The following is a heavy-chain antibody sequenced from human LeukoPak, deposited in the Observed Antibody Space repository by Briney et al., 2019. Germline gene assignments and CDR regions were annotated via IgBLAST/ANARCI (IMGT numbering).Heavy chain of an antibody. V-gene: IGHV1-69*13. Sequence: SVKVSCKASGGTCSSYAISWVRQAPGQGLEWMGGIIPIFGTANYAQKFQGRVTITADESTSTAYMELSSLRSEDTAVYYCARDFRAAMVSDWFDPWGQGTLVTVSS. J-gene: IGHJ5*02. CDR2: IIPIFGTA. D-gene: IGHD5-18*01. CDR3: ARDFRAAMVSDWFDP. CDR1: GGTCSSYA.